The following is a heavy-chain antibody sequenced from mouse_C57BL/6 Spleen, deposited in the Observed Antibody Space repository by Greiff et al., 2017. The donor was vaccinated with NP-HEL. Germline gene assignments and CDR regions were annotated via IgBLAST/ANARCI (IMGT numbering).Heavy chain of an antibody. CDR1: GYSITSGYY. CDR2: ISYDGSN. V-gene: IGHV3-6*01. CDR3: ARDLYDGYYASFAY. Sequence: DVQLQESGPGLVKPSQSLSLTCSVTGYSITSGYYWNWIRQFPGNKLEWMGYISYDGSNNYNPSLKNRISITRDTSKNQFFLKLNSVTTEDTATYYCARDLYDGYYASFAYWGQGTLVTVSA. D-gene: IGHD2-3*01. J-gene: IGHJ3*01.